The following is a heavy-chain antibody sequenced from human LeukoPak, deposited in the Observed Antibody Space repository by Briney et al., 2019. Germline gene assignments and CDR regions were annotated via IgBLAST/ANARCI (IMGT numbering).Heavy chain of an antibody. D-gene: IGHD1-26*01. J-gene: IGHJ5*02. CDR3: ARGSSGSYYWFDP. Sequence: SETLSLTCTVSGGSISTYYWTWIRQPPGKGLEWIGYVYYSGSTYYNPSLKSRVTISVDTSKNQFSLNLTSVTAADTAMYYCARGSSGSYYWFDPWGQGTLVTVSS. V-gene: IGHV4-59*01. CDR2: VYYSGST. CDR1: GGSISTYY.